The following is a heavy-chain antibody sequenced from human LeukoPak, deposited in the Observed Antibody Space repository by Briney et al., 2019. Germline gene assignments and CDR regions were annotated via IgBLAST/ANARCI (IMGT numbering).Heavy chain of an antibody. Sequence: PSETLSLTCAVYGGSFSGYYWSWIRQPPGKGLEWIGEINHSGSTNYNPSLKSRVTISVDTSKNQFSLKLSSVTAADTAVYYCARGLTIRPGTMMDYWGQGTLVTVSS. D-gene: IGHD3-22*01. CDR2: INHSGST. J-gene: IGHJ4*02. CDR3: ARGLTIRPGTMMDY. V-gene: IGHV4-34*01. CDR1: GGSFSGYY.